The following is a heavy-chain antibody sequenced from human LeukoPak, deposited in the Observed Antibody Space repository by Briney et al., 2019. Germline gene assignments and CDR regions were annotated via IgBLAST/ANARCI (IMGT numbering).Heavy chain of an antibody. CDR3: ASDFGSGSYSGGDY. CDR1: GFTFSSYW. D-gene: IGHD3-10*01. CDR2: IKQDGSEK. J-gene: IGHJ4*02. Sequence: QPGGSLRLSCAASGFTFSSYWMSWVRQAPGKGLEWVANIKQDGSEKYYVDSVKGRFTISRDNAKNSLYLQMNSLRAEDTAVYYCASDFGSGSYSGGDYWGQGTLVTVSS. V-gene: IGHV3-7*01.